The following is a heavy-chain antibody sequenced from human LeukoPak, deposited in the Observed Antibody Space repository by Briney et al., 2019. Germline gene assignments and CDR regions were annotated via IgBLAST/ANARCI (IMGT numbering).Heavy chain of an antibody. CDR2: ISSTSTYL. CDR1: GFTFSRTT. Sequence: GGSLRLSCGASGFTFSRTTMNWVRQAPGKGLEWVSSISSTSTYLYYGDSVKGRFTISRDNAKKSLYLHMNSLRDDDTAVYYCARVLPAALYYYGMDVWGQGTTVTVSS. J-gene: IGHJ6*02. CDR3: ARVLPAALYYYGMDV. D-gene: IGHD2-2*01. V-gene: IGHV3-21*04.